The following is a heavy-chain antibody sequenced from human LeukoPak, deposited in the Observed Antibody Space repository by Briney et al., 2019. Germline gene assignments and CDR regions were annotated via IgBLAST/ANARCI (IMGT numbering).Heavy chain of an antibody. D-gene: IGHD2-2*01. CDR2: IYSDNT. Sequence: PGGSLRLSCTVSGFTVSSNSMSWVRQAPGKGLEWVSFIYSDNTHYADSVKGRFTISRENSKNTLYLQMNSLRAEDTAVYYCARDRRYCSSTSCYRKPYFDYWGQGTLVTVSS. J-gene: IGHJ4*02. CDR3: ARDRRYCSSTSCYRKPYFDY. CDR1: GFTVSSNS. V-gene: IGHV3-53*01.